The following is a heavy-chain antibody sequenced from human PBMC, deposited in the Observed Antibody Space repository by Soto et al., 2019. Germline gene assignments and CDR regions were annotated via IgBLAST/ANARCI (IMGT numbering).Heavy chain of an antibody. J-gene: IGHJ6*02. V-gene: IGHV1-8*01. CDR2: MNPNSGNT. Sequence: RPSVKVSCKASGYTFTSYDINWVRQATGQGLEWMGWMNPNSGNTGYAQKFQGRVTMTRNISISTAYMELSSLRSEDTAVYYCARGAAAGANYYYYGMDVWGQGTTVTVSS. CDR1: GYTFTSYD. CDR3: ARGAAAGANYYYYGMDV. D-gene: IGHD2-8*02.